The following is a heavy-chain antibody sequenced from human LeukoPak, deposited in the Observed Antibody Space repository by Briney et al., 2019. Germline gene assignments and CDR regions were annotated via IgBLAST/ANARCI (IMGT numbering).Heavy chain of an antibody. J-gene: IGHJ4*02. D-gene: IGHD2-15*01. CDR1: GFTFSSYS. CDR2: ISSSSSTI. V-gene: IGHV3-48*01. CDR3: ANLGGTAQLPIDY. Sequence: GGSLRLSCAASGFTFSSYSMNWVRQAPGKGLEWVSYISSSSSTIYYADSVKGRFTISRDNAKNSLYLQMNSLRAEDTAVYYCANLGGTAQLPIDYWGQGTLVTVSS.